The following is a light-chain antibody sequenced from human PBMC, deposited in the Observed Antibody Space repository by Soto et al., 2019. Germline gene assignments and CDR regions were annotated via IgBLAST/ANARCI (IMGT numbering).Light chain of an antibody. CDR1: QSISSW. J-gene: IGKJ5*01. CDR2: AAS. CDR3: QQGDSFPIT. Sequence: DIQMTQSPSSVSASVGDRVTITCRASQSISSWLAWYQQKPGTVPRLLIYAASSLQSGVPSRFSGSGAGTEFTLTSTSLQPEDFGTYYCQQGDSFPITFGQGTRLEIK. V-gene: IGKV1-12*01.